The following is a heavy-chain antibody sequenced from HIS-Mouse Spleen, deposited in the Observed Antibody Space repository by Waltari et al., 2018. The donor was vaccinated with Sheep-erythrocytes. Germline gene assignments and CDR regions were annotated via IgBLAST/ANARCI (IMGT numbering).Heavy chain of an antibody. CDR2: IYSGGST. V-gene: IGHV3-53*01. CDR1: GFTVSSNY. D-gene: IGHD4-17*01. Sequence: EVQLVESGGGLIQPGGSLRLSCAASGFTVSSNYISWVRQAPGKGLEWFSVIYSGGSTYYADSVKGRFTISRDNSKNTLYLQMNSLRAEDTAVYYCARGHPDYGDYDAFDIWGQGTMVTVSS. CDR3: ARGHPDYGDYDAFDI. J-gene: IGHJ3*02.